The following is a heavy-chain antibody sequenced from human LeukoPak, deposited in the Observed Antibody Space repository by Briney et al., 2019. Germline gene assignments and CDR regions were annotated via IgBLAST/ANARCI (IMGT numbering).Heavy chain of an antibody. CDR3: ARVRDYGDSIDY. CDR2: IYTSGST. V-gene: IGHV4-61*02. CDR1: GGSISSGTYY. D-gene: IGHD4-17*01. Sequence: PAETLSLTCTVSGGSISSGTYYWSRIRQPAGKGLEWIGRIYTSGSTNYNSSLKSRVPISVDASKNQFSLKLSSVTAADTAVYYCARVRDYGDSIDYWGQGTLVTVSS. J-gene: IGHJ4*02.